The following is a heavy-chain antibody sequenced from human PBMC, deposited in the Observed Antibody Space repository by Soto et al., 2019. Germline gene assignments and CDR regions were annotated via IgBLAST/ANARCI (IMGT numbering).Heavy chain of an antibody. V-gene: IGHV3-48*03. CDR2: ISSMSTI. Sequence: PGGSLRLSCAASGFTFSSYEMNWVRQAPGKGLEWVSYISSMSTIYYADSVKGRFTISRDNARNSLYLQMNSLRAEDTAVYYCAREGESAGRDAFDIWGQGTMVTVSS. CDR3: AREGESAGRDAFDI. J-gene: IGHJ3*02. D-gene: IGHD3-10*01. CDR1: GFTFSSYE.